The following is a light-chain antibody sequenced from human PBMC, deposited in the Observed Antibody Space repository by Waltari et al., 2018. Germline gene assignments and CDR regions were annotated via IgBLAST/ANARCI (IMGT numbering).Light chain of an antibody. V-gene: IGLV2-11*01. J-gene: IGLJ2*01. CDR2: DVN. CDR3: CSYAGSYTLI. CDR1: SNDVGNYTY. Sequence: QSALTQPRSVSGSPGPSVTISCIGTSNDVGNYTYVSWCQQRPGKAPKLVISDVNKRPSGVPDRFSGSKSGYTASLTISGLLAEDEGDYYCCSYAGSYTLIFGGGTRLTVL.